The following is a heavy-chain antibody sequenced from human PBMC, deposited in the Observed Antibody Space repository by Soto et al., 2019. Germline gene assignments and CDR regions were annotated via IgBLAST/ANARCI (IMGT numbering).Heavy chain of an antibody. CDR2: TIPIFGRA. V-gene: IGHV1-69*01. J-gene: IGHJ1*01. D-gene: IGHD2-15*01. Sequence: QVQLVQSGAEVKKPGSSVKVSCKASGGTFSSYAISWVRQAPGQGLEWMGRTIPIFGRANYAQKFQGRVTITADESTSTAYMELSSLISEDTAVYYCARGQGGYRSGGSCRYLCFQHWGQGTLVTVSS. CDR1: GGTFSSYA. CDR3: ARGQGGYRSGGSCRYLCFQH.